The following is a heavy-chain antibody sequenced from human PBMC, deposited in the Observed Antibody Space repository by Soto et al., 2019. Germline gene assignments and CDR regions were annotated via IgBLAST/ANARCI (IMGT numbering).Heavy chain of an antibody. V-gene: IGHV4-31*03. CDR2: IYYTGTT. D-gene: IGHD2-2*01. CDR1: GGSISSGGYY. J-gene: IGHJ4*02. CDR3: ARVVVVPAAIYYFDY. Sequence: SETLSLTCTVSGGSISSGGYYWNWIRQHPGKGLEWIAYIYYTGTTYYNPSLKSRVTISVDTSKNQFSLKLSSVTAADTAVYYCARVVVVPAAIYYFDYWGQGTLVTVSS.